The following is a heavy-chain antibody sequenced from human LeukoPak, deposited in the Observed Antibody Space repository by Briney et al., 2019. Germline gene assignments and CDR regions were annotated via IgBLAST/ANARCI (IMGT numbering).Heavy chain of an antibody. Sequence: SETLSLTCTVSGGSLSSYYWSWIRQPPGKGLEWSGYIYYSWSTNYNRSLKSRVTIQLDTYKNPFSLKLSSMTAADTAVYYCARSYGRGSSYYYYMDVWGKGTTVTISS. J-gene: IGHJ6*03. D-gene: IGHD4-17*01. CDR1: GGSLSSYY. CDR3: ARSYGRGSSYYYYMDV. CDR2: IYYSWST. V-gene: IGHV4-59*01.